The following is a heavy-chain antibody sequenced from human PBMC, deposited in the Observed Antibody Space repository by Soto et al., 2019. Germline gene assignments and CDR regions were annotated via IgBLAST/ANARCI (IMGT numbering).Heavy chain of an antibody. J-gene: IGHJ4*02. CDR2: IYYSGST. Sequence: TLSLTCTVSGGSISSGGYYWSWIRQHPGKGLEWIGYIYYSGSTYYNPSLKSRVTISVDTSKNQFSLKLSSVTAADTAVYYCARVEGIAAPPYYFDYWGQGTLVTVSS. CDR3: ARVEGIAAPPYYFDY. V-gene: IGHV4-31*03. CDR1: GGSISSGGYY. D-gene: IGHD6-6*01.